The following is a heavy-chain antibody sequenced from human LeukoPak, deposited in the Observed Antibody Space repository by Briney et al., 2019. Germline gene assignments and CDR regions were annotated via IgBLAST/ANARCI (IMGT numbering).Heavy chain of an antibody. CDR2: IYYSGST. J-gene: IGHJ5*02. Sequence: SETLSLTCTVSGGSISSSSYYWGWIRQPPGKGLEWIGSIYYSGSTYYNPSLKSRVTISIDTSKNQFSLKLSSVTAADTAVYYCARGVNWIDPWGQGTLVTVSS. CDR3: ARGVNWIDP. V-gene: IGHV4-39*07. D-gene: IGHD6-13*01. CDR1: GGSISSSSYY.